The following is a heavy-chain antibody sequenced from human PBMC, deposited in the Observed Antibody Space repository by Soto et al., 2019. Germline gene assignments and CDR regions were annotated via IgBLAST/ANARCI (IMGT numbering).Heavy chain of an antibody. D-gene: IGHD6-19*01. CDR2: IYYSWST. J-gene: IGHJ5*02. V-gene: IGHV4-39*01. Sequence: QLQLQESGPGLVKPSETLSLTCTVSGGSISSSSYYWGWIRQPPGKGLAWIGSIYYSWSTYYNPSLKLRVTISVDTSKNQLSLKLSSVTAADTAVYYCASMRLSIAVGAPGNGFDPWGQGTLVTVAS. CDR1: GGSISSSSYY. CDR3: ASMRLSIAVGAPGNGFDP.